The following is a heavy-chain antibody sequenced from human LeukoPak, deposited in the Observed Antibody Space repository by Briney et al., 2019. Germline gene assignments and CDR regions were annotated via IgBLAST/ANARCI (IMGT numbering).Heavy chain of an antibody. J-gene: IGHJ6*03. CDR2: ISYDGSNK. D-gene: IGHD3-16*01. CDR3: AKGGYYYHYMDV. Sequence: PGRPLRLSCAASGFTFSSYGMHWVRQAPGKGLEWVAVISYDGSNKYYADSVKGRFTISRDNSKNTLYLQMNSLRAEDTAVYYCAKGGYYYHYMDVWGKGTTVTVSS. V-gene: IGHV3-30*18. CDR1: GFTFSSYG.